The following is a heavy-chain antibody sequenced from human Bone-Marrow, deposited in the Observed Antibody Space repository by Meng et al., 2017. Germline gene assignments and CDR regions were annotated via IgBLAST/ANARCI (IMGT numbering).Heavy chain of an antibody. CDR1: GGSLRSSNW. J-gene: IGHJ5*02. CDR2: IYHSGST. D-gene: IGHD1-26*01. V-gene: IGHV4-4*03. Sequence: GPGLGTPPGTPSLTCAVCGGSLRSSNWGSWVRQPPGKGLEWIGEIYHSGSTTYNPSLKSRVTISVDKSKNQFSLKLSSVTAADTAVYYCARGQYFSWWELLPAFWFDPWGQGTLVTVSS. CDR3: ARGQYFSWWELLPAFWFDP.